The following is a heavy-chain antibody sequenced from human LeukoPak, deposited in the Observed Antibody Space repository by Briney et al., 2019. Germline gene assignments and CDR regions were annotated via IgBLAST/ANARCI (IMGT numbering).Heavy chain of an antibody. CDR3: ARLGIAAWIPHYFDY. Sequence: ASVKVSCKASGYTFTSYGIRWVRQAPGQGLEWMGWINPYNGNTNYAQKFQGRVTMPTETSMSTAYMELRSLRSDDTAVYYLARLGIAAWIPHYFDYWGQGTLVTVSS. V-gene: IGHV1-18*04. CDR2: INPYNGNT. CDR1: GYTFTSYG. D-gene: IGHD6-13*01. J-gene: IGHJ4*02.